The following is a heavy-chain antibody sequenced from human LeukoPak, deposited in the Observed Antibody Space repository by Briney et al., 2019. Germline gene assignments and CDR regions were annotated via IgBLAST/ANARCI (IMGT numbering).Heavy chain of an antibody. J-gene: IGHJ3*02. CDR3: ARHKYSGSSGPYDGFDI. Sequence: SETLSLTCTVSGGSISSSNSYWGWIRQPPGKGLDWIGTIYYSGSTYYNPFLKSRVTISVDTSKHQFSLKLSSVTAAATAVYYCARHKYSGSSGPYDGFDIWGQGTMVTVSS. CDR1: GGSISSSNSY. V-gene: IGHV4-39*01. D-gene: IGHD1-26*01. CDR2: IYYSGST.